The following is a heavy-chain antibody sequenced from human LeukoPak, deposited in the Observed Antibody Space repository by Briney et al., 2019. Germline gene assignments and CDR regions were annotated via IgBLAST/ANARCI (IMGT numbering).Heavy chain of an antibody. J-gene: IGHJ4*02. CDR1: GGSISSYY. D-gene: IGHD5-12*01. CDR3: ARGRYGGYTFDY. Sequence: KSSETLSLTCTGSGGSISSYYWSWLRQPPGKGLEWIGYIYYSGSTNYNPSLKSRVTISVDTSKNQVSLKLSSVTAADTAVYYCARGRYGGYTFDYWGQGTLVTVSS. CDR2: IYYSGST. V-gene: IGHV4-59*01.